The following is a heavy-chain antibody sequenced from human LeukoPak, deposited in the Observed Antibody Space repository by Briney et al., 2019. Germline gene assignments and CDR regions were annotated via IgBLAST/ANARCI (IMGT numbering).Heavy chain of an antibody. D-gene: IGHD2-2*01. CDR2: IHPGDSGT. V-gene: IGHV5-51*01. Sequence: GESLKIYCKGSGYRFSIYWIGWVRQMPGKGLEWMGLIHPGDSGTTYSPSFQGQVTISADRSISTAYLQWSSLKASDTAMYYCARGGSHIMPTVGRFDYWGQGTRVTVSS. CDR1: GYRFSIYW. J-gene: IGHJ4*02. CDR3: ARGGSHIMPTVGRFDY.